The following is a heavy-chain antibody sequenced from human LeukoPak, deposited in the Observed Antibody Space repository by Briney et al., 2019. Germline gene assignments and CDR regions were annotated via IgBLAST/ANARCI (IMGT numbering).Heavy chain of an antibody. CDR3: ARLYVVVVAANASDY. Sequence: PGGSPRLSCAASGFTFSSYSMNWVRQAPGKGLEWVSSISSSSSYIYYADSVKGRFTISRDNAKNSLYLQMNSLRAEDTAVYYCARLYVVVVAANASDYWGQGTLVTVSS. CDR1: GFTFSSYS. CDR2: ISSSSSYI. J-gene: IGHJ4*02. V-gene: IGHV3-21*01. D-gene: IGHD2-15*01.